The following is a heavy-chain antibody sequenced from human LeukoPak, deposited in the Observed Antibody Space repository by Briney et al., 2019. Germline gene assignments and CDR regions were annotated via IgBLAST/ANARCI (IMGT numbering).Heavy chain of an antibody. CDR1: GGTFSSDA. J-gene: IGHJ4*02. CDR3: ARGSGWYSPDY. Sequence: SVKVSCKASGGTFSSDAINWVRQAPGLGLEWIGRLIPMVDIPNYAQNFQGRVTITADKSTGTAYMELSSLRSEDTAVYYCARGSGWYSPDYWGQGTLVTASS. D-gene: IGHD6-19*01. CDR2: LIPMVDIP. V-gene: IGHV1-69*04.